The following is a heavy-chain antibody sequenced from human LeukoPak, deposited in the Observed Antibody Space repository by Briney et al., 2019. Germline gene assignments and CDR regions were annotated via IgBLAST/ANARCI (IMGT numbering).Heavy chain of an antibody. Sequence: SQTLSLTYTVSGGSISSGSYYWSWIRQPAGKGLEWIGRIYTSGSTNYNPSLKRRVTISVDTSKNQFSLKLSSVTAADTAVYYCARGRHYYDSSGYYSYYYYYMDVWGKGTTVTVSS. V-gene: IGHV4-61*02. D-gene: IGHD3-22*01. CDR3: ARGRHYYDSSGYYSYYYYYMDV. CDR2: IYTSGST. CDR1: GGSISSGSYY. J-gene: IGHJ6*03.